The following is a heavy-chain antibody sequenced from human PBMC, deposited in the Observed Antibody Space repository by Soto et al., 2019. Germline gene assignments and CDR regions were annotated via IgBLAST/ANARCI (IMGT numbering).Heavy chain of an antibody. J-gene: IGHJ6*02. V-gene: IGHV1-8*01. CDR3: ARGLARYSDYGMDI. CDR1: GYTFTSYD. CDR2: MNPNSANT. D-gene: IGHD5-18*01. Sequence: ASVKVSCKASGYTFTSYDINWVRQATGQGPEWMGWMNPNSANTGYAQKFQGRVTMPRDTSKSTAYMELGSLRSEDTAVYYCARGLARYSDYGMDIWGQGTTVTVSS.